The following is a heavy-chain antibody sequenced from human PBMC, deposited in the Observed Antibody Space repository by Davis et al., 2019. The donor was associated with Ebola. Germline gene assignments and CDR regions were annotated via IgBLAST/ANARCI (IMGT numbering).Heavy chain of an antibody. Sequence: GSLRLSCAASGFTFSSYSMNWVRQAPGKGLEWIGEINHSGSTNYNPSLKSRVTISVDTSKNQFSLKLSSVTAADTAVYYCARGPGLYGMDVWGQGTTVTVSS. CDR3: ARGPGLYGMDV. J-gene: IGHJ6*02. CDR1: GFTFSSYS. CDR2: INHSGST. V-gene: IGHV4-34*01.